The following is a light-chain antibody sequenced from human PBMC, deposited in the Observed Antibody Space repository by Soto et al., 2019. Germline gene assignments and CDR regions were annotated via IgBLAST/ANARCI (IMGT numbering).Light chain of an antibody. Sequence: QSALTQPPSASGSPGQSVTISCTGTSSDVGGYNFVSWYQHHPGKAPKLMIYEVSQRPSGVPDRFSGSKSGNTASLTVSGLQPEDEADSSCSTYGGRDNYVFGTGTKVTV. V-gene: IGLV2-8*01. J-gene: IGLJ1*01. CDR3: STYGGRDNYV. CDR1: SSDVGGYNF. CDR2: EVS.